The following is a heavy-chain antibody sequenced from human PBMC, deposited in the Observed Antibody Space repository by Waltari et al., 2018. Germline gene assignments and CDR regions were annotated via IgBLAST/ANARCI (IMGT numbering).Heavy chain of an antibody. CDR3: ARQGYYYDRSGAFDY. V-gene: IGHV5-51*01. Sequence: DVQLVQSGAEVKKPGESLKISCKASGYSFINYWVAWVRQMPGKGLEWMGIIYPGDSVTRYSPSFQGQVTMSVDKSINTAYLEWGSLKASDSGIYFCARQGYYYDRSGAFDYWGQGTQVTVS. J-gene: IGHJ4*02. D-gene: IGHD3-22*01. CDR2: IYPGDSVT. CDR1: GYSFINYW.